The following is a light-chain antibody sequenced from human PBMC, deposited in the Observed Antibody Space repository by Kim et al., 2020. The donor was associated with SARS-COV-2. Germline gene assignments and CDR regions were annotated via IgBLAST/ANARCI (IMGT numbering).Light chain of an antibody. J-gene: IGKJ2*03. CDR2: GWS. CDR1: QSVSSNY. Sequence: LSPGQRAALSRRASQSVSSNYLSWDQQKPGQSPKLLIYGWSSRAPGIPDRFIGGGSGTDFTLIISRLEPEDFAVYYCQYYGGSLFSFGQGTKLEI. CDR3: QYYGGSLFS. V-gene: IGKV3-20*01.